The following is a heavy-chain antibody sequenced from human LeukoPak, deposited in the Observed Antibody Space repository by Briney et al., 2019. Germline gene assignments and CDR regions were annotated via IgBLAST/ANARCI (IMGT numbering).Heavy chain of an antibody. CDR2: ISYDGSNK. J-gene: IGHJ4*02. V-gene: IGHV3-30*18. Sequence: GGSLRLSCAASGFTFSSYGMHWVRQAPGKGLEWVAVISYDGSNKYYADSVKGRFTISRDNSKNTLYLQMNSLRAEDTAVYYCAKDGFGSYYYGSGSYYYWGQGTLVTVSS. CDR3: AKDGFGSYYYGSGSYYY. D-gene: IGHD3-10*01. CDR1: GFTFSSYG.